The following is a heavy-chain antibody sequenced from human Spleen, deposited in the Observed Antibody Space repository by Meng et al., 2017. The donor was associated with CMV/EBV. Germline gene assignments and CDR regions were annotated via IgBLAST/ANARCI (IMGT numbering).Heavy chain of an antibody. CDR1: GFTFGSYD. Sequence: SCVASGFTFGSYDMHWVRQAPGKGLEWVAVISYDGLTKNYADSVKGRITISRDNSKNTVYLQIDRLRTEDTAFFYYARTMASYFLDYWGQGTLVTVSS. D-gene: IGHD4/OR15-4a*01. V-gene: IGHV3-30-3*01. J-gene: IGHJ4*02. CDR2: ISYDGLTK. CDR3: ARTMASYFLDY.